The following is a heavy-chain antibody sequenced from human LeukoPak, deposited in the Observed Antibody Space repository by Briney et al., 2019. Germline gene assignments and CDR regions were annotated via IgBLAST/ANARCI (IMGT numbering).Heavy chain of an antibody. CDR3: ARDGSPYDSSGYYYPY. J-gene: IGHJ4*02. D-gene: IGHD3-22*01. Sequence: ASVKVSRKASGYTFTSYGIIWVRQPPGQGLEWVGWISVYDANTNYAQKLQGRVTMTTDTSTSTAYMELRSLRSDDTAVYYCARDGSPYDSSGYYYPYWGQGTLVTVSS. CDR1: GYTFTSYG. CDR2: ISVYDANT. V-gene: IGHV1-18*01.